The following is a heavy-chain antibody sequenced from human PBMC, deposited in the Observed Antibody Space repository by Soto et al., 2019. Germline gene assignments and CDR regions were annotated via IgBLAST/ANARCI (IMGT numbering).Heavy chain of an antibody. J-gene: IGHJ3*01. Sequence: GWSLRLSCTPSGFIFSEYAMSWVRQAPGKGLEWVSSIGGPGDDTYYADYVKGRFTISRDNSRNTLYLQMNSLRGDDTAMYYCVKDRMSRNSVWDPFDVWGHGTMVTVSS. V-gene: IGHV3-23*01. CDR1: GFIFSEYA. CDR2: IGGPGDDT. D-gene: IGHD4-4*01. CDR3: VKDRMSRNSVWDPFDV.